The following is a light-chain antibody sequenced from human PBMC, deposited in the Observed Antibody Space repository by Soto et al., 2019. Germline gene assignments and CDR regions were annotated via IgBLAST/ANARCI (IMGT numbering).Light chain of an antibody. V-gene: IGKV1-39*01. J-gene: IGKJ5*01. CDR2: AAS. CDR3: QQSYSTPT. CDR1: QSISSY. Sequence: DIQMTQSPSSLSASVGDRVTITCRASQSISSYLNWYQQKPGKAPKLLIYAASSLQSGVPSRFSGSGSGTDFTLTISSLQPEDFVTYYCQQSYSTPTFDQGTRLEIK.